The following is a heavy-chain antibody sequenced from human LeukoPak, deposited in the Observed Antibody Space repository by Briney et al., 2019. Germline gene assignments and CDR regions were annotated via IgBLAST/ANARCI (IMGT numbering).Heavy chain of an antibody. V-gene: IGHV3-49*03. J-gene: IGHJ4*02. CDR2: IRSKAYGGTT. Sequence: PGGSLRPSCTASGFTFGGYAMSWFRQAPGKGLERVGFIRSKAYGGTTEYAASVKGRFTISRDDSKSIAYLQMNSLKTEDTAVYYCTRVYGGNSRDYWGQGTLVTVSS. CDR1: GFTFGGYA. CDR3: TRVYGGNSRDY. D-gene: IGHD4-23*01.